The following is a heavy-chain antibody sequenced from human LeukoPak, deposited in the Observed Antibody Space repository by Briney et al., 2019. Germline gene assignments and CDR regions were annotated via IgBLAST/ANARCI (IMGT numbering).Heavy chain of an antibody. CDR1: GFTFSSYI. CDR2: ISSSSSYI. CDR3: ARDFGTYRNYFDY. V-gene: IGHV3-21*01. J-gene: IGHJ4*02. D-gene: IGHD3-3*01. Sequence: GGSLRPSCAAFGFTFSSYIKNWVRQAPGEGVERVSSISSSSSYIYYADSVKGRFTISGDNAKNSLYLQMNSLRAEDTSVYYCARDFGTYRNYFDYWGQGTLVTVSS.